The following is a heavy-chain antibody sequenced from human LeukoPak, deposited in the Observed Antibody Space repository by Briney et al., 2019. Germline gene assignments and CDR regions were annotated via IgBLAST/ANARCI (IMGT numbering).Heavy chain of an antibody. D-gene: IGHD3-10*01. CDR3: ARFMVRGLIVDY. J-gene: IGHJ4*02. V-gene: IGHV4-39*01. CDR1: GGSISSNDYY. CDR2: IYYSGST. Sequence: PSETLSLTCTVSGGSISSNDYYWGWLRQPPGRGLEWIGNIYYSGSTFYNPSLKSRVTISVDTSKNQFSLKLSSVTAADTAVYYCARFMVRGLIVDYWGQGTLVTVSS.